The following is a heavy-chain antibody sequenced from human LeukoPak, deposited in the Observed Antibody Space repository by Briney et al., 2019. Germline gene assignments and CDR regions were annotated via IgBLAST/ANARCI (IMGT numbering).Heavy chain of an antibody. CDR1: GFTVSSNY. CDR2: ISSSGDTI. D-gene: IGHD2-15*01. CDR3: ARDWRYCGGGSCFRHDFDY. Sequence: GGSLRLSCAASGFTVSSNYMSWVRQAPGKGLEWVSYISSSGDTISYADSVKGRFTISRDNAKNSLYLQMSSLRAEDTAVYYCARDWRYCGGGSCFRHDFDYWGQGTLVTVSS. V-gene: IGHV3-11*04. J-gene: IGHJ4*02.